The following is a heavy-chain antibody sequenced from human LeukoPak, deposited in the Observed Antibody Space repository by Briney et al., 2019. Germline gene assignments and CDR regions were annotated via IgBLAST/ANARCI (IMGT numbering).Heavy chain of an antibody. D-gene: IGHD6-19*01. Sequence: GGSLRLSCAASGFTFSKYWMLWVRQAPWKGLESGSRINTDGTVTTYADSVKGRFTVSRDNADNTMFLQMNSVRDEDTAVYYCATKQWLAPPPDSWGQGTPVTVSS. CDR2: INTDGTVT. CDR3: ATKQWLAPPPDS. CDR1: GFTFSKYW. J-gene: IGHJ4*02. V-gene: IGHV3-74*01.